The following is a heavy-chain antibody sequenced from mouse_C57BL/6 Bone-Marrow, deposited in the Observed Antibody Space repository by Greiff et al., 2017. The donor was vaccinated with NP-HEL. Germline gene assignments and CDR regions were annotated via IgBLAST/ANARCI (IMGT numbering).Heavy chain of an antibody. V-gene: IGHV1-55*01. J-gene: IGHJ2*01. D-gene: IGHD1-1*01. CDR1: GYTFTSYW. Sequence: QVQLQQPGAELVKPGASVKMSCKASGYTFTSYWLTWVKQRPGQGLEWIGDIYPGSGSTNYNEKFKSKATLTVDTSSSTAYMQLSSLTSEDSAVYYCARLHYGSSPFDYWGQGTTLTVSS. CDR3: ARLHYGSSPFDY. CDR2: IYPGSGST.